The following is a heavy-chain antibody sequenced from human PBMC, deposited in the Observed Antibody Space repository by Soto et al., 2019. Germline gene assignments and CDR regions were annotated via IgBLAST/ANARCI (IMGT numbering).Heavy chain of an antibody. CDR3: ARARLDTPALDY. J-gene: IGHJ4*02. CDR1: GFTFSSYA. Sequence: QVQLVESGGGVVQPGRSLRLSCAASGFTFSSYAMYWVRQAPGKGLEWVAVMSYDGSNKYYADSVKGRFTISRDNSKNTLYLQINSLRAEDTAVYYCARARLDTPALDYWGQGTLVTVSS. D-gene: IGHD2-2*01. V-gene: IGHV3-30-3*01. CDR2: MSYDGSNK.